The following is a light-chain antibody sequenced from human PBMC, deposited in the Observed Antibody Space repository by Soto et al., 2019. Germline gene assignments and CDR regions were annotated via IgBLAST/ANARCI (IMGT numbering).Light chain of an antibody. J-gene: IGLJ1*01. Sequence: QSALTQPASVSGSPGQSITISCTGTSSDVGGYNYVSWYQQHPGKAPKLMIYGVNNRPSGVSNRFSGSKSGNTASLIISGLQAEDESDYYCSSYTSSSTPDVFGTGTKLTVL. CDR1: SSDVGGYNY. CDR2: GVN. CDR3: SSYTSSSTPDV. V-gene: IGLV2-14*01.